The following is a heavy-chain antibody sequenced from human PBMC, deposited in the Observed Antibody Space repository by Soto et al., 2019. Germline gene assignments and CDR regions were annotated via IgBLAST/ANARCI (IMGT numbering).Heavy chain of an antibody. Sequence: QVQLVQSGAAMKKPGASVKVSCKASGYTFTSYDINWVRQAAGQGLEWMGWINPNTGYTDYAQKFQDRVTMTGNTSITTAYLELGGLGSEDTAVYYCVSGRVMITFGVVIVIDYWGQGSPVTVSS. CDR1: GYTFTSYD. D-gene: IGHD3-16*02. V-gene: IGHV1-8*01. CDR2: INPNTGYT. CDR3: VSGRVMITFGVVIVIDY. J-gene: IGHJ4*02.